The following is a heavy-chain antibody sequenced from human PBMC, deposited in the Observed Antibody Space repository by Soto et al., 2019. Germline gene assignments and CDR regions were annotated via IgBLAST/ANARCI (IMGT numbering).Heavy chain of an antibody. CDR3: ARSSGGNFGIIIEGTNWFAP. Sequence: ASVKVSCKAPRDTFTSYYINWVRQAPGQGLEWMGVINPHGGSTAYAQKFKGRVTLTRDTSASTVYMGVSSLTSEDTAMYYCARSSGGNFGIIIEGTNWFAPWGQGTLVTVSS. CDR2: INPHGGST. V-gene: IGHV1-46*01. CDR1: RDTFTSYY. J-gene: IGHJ5*02. D-gene: IGHD1-26*01.